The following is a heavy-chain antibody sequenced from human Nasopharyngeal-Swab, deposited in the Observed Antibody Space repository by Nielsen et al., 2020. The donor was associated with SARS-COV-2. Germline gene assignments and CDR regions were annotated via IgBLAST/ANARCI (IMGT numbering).Heavy chain of an antibody. V-gene: IGHV4-31*02. CDR2: IHYTGST. D-gene: IGHD6-13*01. CDR3: ARYPSSSWSSYGMDV. J-gene: IGHJ6*02. Sequence: WIRQPPGKGLEWIGYIHYTGSTYCNPSLKSRVTISVDTSKNQFSLKLTSVTAADTAVYYCARYPSSSWSSYGMDVWGQGTTVTVSS.